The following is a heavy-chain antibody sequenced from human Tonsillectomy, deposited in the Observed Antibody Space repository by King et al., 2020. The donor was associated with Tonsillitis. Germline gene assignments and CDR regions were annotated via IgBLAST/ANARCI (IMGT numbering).Heavy chain of an antibody. CDR1: GFTFRSYG. J-gene: IGHJ4*02. CDR2: IWYDGSLK. Sequence: VQLVESGGGVVQPGRSLRLSCAASGFTFRSYGMHWVRQAPGKGLEWVAVIWYDGSLKYYADSVKGRFTISRDNSKNTLYLQMNSLRAEDTAVYYCARDTDRLYQWLATFDYWGQGTLVTVSS. D-gene: IGHD6-19*01. CDR3: ARDTDRLYQWLATFDY. V-gene: IGHV3-33*08.